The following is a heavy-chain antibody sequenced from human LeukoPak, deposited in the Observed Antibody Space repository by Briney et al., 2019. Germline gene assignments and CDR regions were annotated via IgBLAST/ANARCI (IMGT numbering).Heavy chain of an antibody. J-gene: IGHJ4*02. CDR1: GYTFTSYD. CDR2: MSPNSGNT. V-gene: IGHV1-8*01. Sequence: ASVKVSCKASGYTFTSYDINWVRQATGQGLEWMGWMSPNSGNTGYAQKFQGRVTMTRNTSISTAYMELSSLRSEDTAVYYCARGGNYYYGSGSWGQGTLVTVSS. CDR3: ARGGNYYYGSGS. D-gene: IGHD3-10*01.